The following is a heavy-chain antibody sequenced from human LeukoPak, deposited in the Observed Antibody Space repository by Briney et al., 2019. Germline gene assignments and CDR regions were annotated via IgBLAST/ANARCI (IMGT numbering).Heavy chain of an antibody. CDR2: INWNGGST. CDR1: GFTFDDYG. J-gene: IGHJ4*02. D-gene: IGHD6-13*01. CDR3: ARQYIAAAGIIFDY. V-gene: IGHV3-20*04. Sequence: GGSLRLSCAASGFTFDDYGMSWVRQAPGKGLDWVSGINWNGGSTGYADSVKGRFTISRDNAKNSLYLQMNSLRAEDTALYYCARQYIAAAGIIFDYWGQGTLVTVSS.